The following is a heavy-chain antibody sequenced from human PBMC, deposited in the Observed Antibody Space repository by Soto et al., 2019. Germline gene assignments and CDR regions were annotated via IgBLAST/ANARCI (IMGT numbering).Heavy chain of an antibody. J-gene: IGHJ4*02. D-gene: IGHD6-13*01. CDR2: ISAYNGNT. V-gene: IGHV1-18*01. CDR3: ARSIAAAVDFDY. CDR1: GYTFTSYD. Sequence: ASVKVSCKASGYTFTSYDMHWVRQAPGQRLEWMGWISAYNGNTNYAQKLQGRVTMTTDTSTSTAYMELRSLRSDDTAVYYCARSIAAAVDFDYWGQGTLVTSPQ.